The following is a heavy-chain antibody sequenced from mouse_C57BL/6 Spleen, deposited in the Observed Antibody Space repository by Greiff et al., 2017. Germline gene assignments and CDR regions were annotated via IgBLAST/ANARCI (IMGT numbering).Heavy chain of an antibody. CDR3: AIWDDGRGGYAMDY. Sequence: QVQLQQPGAELVKPGASVKVSCKASGYTFTSYWMHWVKQRPGQGLEWIGRIHPSDSDTNSNQKFKGKATLTVDKSSSTAYMQLSSLTAEDSAVYYGAIWDDGRGGYAMDYWGQGTAVTVAS. CDR1: GYTFTSYW. D-gene: IGHD4-1*01. V-gene: IGHV1-74*01. J-gene: IGHJ4*01. CDR2: IHPSDSDT.